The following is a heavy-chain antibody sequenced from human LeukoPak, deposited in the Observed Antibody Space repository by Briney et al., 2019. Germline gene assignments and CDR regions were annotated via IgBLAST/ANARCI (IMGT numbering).Heavy chain of an antibody. CDR3: TAERGILTGYYTFDY. CDR1: GFTFDDYA. J-gene: IGHJ4*02. Sequence: PGGSLRLSCAASGFTFDDYAMHWVRQAPGKGLEWVSLISGDGGSTYYADSVKGRFTISRDDSKNALYLQMNSLKTEDTAVYYCTAERGILTGYYTFDYWGQGTLVTVSS. V-gene: IGHV3-43*02. CDR2: ISGDGGST. D-gene: IGHD3-9*01.